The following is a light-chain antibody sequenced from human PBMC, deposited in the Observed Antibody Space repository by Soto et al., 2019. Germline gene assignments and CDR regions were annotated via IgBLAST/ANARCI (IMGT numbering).Light chain of an antibody. Sequence: QSALTQPASVSGSPGQSITISCTGTRSDVGGYNYVSWYQQHPGKAPKLMIYEVSNRHSGVSNRFSGSKSGNTASLTISGLQAEDEADYYCSSYTSSSTPWVFGGGTKLTVL. CDR1: RSDVGGYNY. CDR3: SSYTSSSTPWV. V-gene: IGLV2-14*01. CDR2: EVS. J-gene: IGLJ3*02.